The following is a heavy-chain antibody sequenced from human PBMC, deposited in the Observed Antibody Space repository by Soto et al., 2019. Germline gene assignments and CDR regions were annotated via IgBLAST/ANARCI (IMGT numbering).Heavy chain of an antibody. V-gene: IGHV3-7*01. CDR1: GFTFSSYW. CDR2: IKQDGSEK. CDR3: ARSTGDYVWGSYRYSGGYYFDY. J-gene: IGHJ4*02. Sequence: EVQLVESGGGLVQPGGSLRLSCAASGFTFSSYWMSWVRQAPGKGLEWVANIKQDGSEKYYVDSVKGRFTISRDNAKKSLYLQTNSLRAEDTAVYYCARSTGDYVWGSYRYSGGYYFDYWGQGTLVTVSS. D-gene: IGHD3-16*02.